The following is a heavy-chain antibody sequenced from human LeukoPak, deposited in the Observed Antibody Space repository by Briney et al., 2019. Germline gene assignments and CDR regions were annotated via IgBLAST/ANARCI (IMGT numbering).Heavy chain of an antibody. Sequence: SQTLSLTCAISGDSVSSNSAAWNWIRQSPSRGLEWLGRTYYTSKWYNDYAVSVKSRITINPDTSKNQFSLQLNSVTPEDTAVYYCARGGKWLVLSSFDYWGQGTLVTVSS. D-gene: IGHD6-19*01. CDR2: TYYTSKWYN. J-gene: IGHJ4*02. V-gene: IGHV6-1*01. CDR1: GDSVSSNSAA. CDR3: ARGGKWLVLSSFDY.